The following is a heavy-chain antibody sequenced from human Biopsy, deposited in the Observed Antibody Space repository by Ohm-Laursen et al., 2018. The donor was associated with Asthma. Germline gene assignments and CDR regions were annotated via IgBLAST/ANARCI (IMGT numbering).Heavy chain of an antibody. CDR3: AREGVAGTHIED. CDR2: ISYDGSSI. V-gene: IGHV3-30-3*01. CDR1: RFTYE. D-gene: IGHD6-19*01. J-gene: IGHJ4*02. Sequence: SLRLSCTASRFTYELHWVRQAPGKGLEWVAVISYDGSSIYYADSVKGRFTISRDNSKNTLSLQMNSLTAEDTAVYYCAREGVAGTHIEDWGQGTLVTVSS.